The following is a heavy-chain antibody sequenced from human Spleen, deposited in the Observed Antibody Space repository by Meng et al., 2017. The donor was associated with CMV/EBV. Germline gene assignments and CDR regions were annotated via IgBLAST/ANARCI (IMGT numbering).Heavy chain of an antibody. Sequence: LSCTSSGFTFSTYDFHWVRQPTGEGLEWVSSIGTVGDTYSIGSVKGRFIISREDAKNSVYLQMNGLRDGDTGLYYCARARSPTHFDYWGQGALVTVSS. J-gene: IGHJ4*02. V-gene: IGHV3-13*01. CDR1: GFTFSTYD. CDR2: IGTVGDT. CDR3: ARARSPTHFDY.